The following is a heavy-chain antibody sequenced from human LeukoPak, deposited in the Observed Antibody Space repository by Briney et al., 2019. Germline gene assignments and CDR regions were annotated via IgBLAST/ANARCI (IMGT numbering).Heavy chain of an antibody. D-gene: IGHD3-10*01. J-gene: IGHJ4*02. V-gene: IGHV3-30-3*01. CDR1: GFTFSSYA. CDR2: ISYDGSNK. Sequence: GGSLRLSCAATGFTFSSYAMHWVRQAPGKGLEWVAVISYDGSNKYYADSVKGRFTISRDNSKNTLYLQMNSLRAEDTAVYYCAPRSGELSDWGQGTLVTVSS. CDR3: APRSGELSD.